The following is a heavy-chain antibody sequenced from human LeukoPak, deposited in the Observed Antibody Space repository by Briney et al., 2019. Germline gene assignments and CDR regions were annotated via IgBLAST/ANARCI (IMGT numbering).Heavy chain of an antibody. CDR3: AREDCSGGSCYSAMDRNWFDP. CDR1: GYSISSGYY. J-gene: IGHJ5*02. V-gene: IGHV4-38-2*02. Sequence: SETLSLTCTVSGYSISSGYYWGWIRQPPGKGLEWIGSIYYSGSTYYNPSLKSRVTMSVDTSKNQFSLKLSSVTAADTAVYYCAREDCSGGSCYSAMDRNWFDPWGQGTLVTVSS. D-gene: IGHD2-15*01. CDR2: IYYSGST.